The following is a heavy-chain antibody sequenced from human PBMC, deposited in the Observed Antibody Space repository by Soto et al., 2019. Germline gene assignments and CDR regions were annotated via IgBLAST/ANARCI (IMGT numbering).Heavy chain of an antibody. J-gene: IGHJ4*02. CDR2: INHSGST. CDR1: GGSFSGYY. Sequence: QVQLQQWGAGLLKPSETLSLTCAVYGGSFSGYYWSWIRQPPGKGLEWIGEINHSGSTNYNPSLTSPVPISVDTSKNQFSQKLSSVTAADTAVYYCASRTVVVTARPIDYWGQGTLVTVSS. V-gene: IGHV4-34*01. D-gene: IGHD2-21*02. CDR3: ASRTVVVTARPIDY.